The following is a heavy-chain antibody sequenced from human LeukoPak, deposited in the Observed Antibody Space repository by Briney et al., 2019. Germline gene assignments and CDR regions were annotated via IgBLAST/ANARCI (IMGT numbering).Heavy chain of an antibody. CDR1: GFTFSSYA. V-gene: IGHV3-23*01. Sequence: GGSLRLSCAASGFTFSSYAMSWVRQAPGKGLEWVSAISGSGGSTYYADSVKGRFTISRDNSKNTLYLQMNSLRAEDTAVYYCAKEAYNTYYYDSSGRPFDYWGQGTLVTVSS. CDR3: AKEAYNTYYYDSSGRPFDY. D-gene: IGHD3-22*01. J-gene: IGHJ4*02. CDR2: ISGSGGST.